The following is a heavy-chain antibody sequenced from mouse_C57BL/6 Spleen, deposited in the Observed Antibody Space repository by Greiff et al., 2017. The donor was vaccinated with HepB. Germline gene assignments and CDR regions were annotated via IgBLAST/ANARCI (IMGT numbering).Heavy chain of an antibody. V-gene: IGHV5-4*01. Sequence: EVQGVESGGGLVKPGGSLKLSCAASGFTFSSYAMSWVRQTPEKRLEWVATISDGGSYTYYPDNVKGRFTISRDNAKNNLYLQMSHLKSEDTAMYYCARTAQGYAMDYWGQGTSVTVSS. CDR1: GFTFSSYA. CDR2: ISDGGSYT. CDR3: ARTAQGYAMDY. J-gene: IGHJ4*01. D-gene: IGHD3-1*01.